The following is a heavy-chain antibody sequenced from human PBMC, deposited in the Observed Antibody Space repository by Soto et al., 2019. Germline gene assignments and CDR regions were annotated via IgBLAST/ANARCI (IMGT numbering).Heavy chain of an antibody. V-gene: IGHV3-23*01. J-gene: IGHJ6*02. CDR1: GFDFSSNA. Sequence: PGGSLRLSCAASGFDFSSNAMRWVRQAPGKGLEWVSSITASSSSTDYADSVKGRFTISRDNSKNTLYLQMNSLTAEDTATYYCPNRPKTYGVGLDVWGQGTTVTVSS. CDR2: ITASSSST. D-gene: IGHD3-3*01. CDR3: PNRPKTYGVGLDV.